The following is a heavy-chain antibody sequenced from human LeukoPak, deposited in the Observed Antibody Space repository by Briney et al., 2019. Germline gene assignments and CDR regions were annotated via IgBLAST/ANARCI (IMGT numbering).Heavy chain of an antibody. CDR2: VHRSGDT. Sequence: SETLSLTCSVSGGSISTYYWSWIRQPAGKGLEWIGRVHRSGDTNYNPSLKSRLTMSVDTSKNQFSLKLSSVTAADTAVYYCARALDYGGNYDAFDIWGQGTMVTVSS. J-gene: IGHJ3*02. CDR3: ARALDYGGNYDAFDI. V-gene: IGHV4-4*07. CDR1: GGSISTYY. D-gene: IGHD4-23*01.